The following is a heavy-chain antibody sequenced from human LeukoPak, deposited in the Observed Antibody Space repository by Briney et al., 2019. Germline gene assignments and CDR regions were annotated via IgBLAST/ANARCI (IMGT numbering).Heavy chain of an antibody. CDR3: ARGQPDHLDTSGYWSAFDY. V-gene: IGHV3-53*04. CDR1: GFTVSSNY. D-gene: IGHD3-22*01. Sequence: GGSLRLSCAASGFTVSSNYMSWVRQAPGKGLEWVSVIYSGGSTYYADSVKGRFTISRHNSKNTLYLQMNSLRAEDTAVYYCARGQPDHLDTSGYWSAFDYWGRGTPVTVSS. CDR2: IYSGGST. J-gene: IGHJ4*02.